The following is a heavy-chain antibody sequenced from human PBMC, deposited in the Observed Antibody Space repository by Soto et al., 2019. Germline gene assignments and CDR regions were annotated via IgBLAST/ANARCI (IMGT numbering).Heavy chain of an antibody. J-gene: IGHJ4*02. Sequence: QVQLVQSGVEVKKPGASVKVSCKAPGYTFTNYGITWVRQAPGQGLEWLGWISAYNGNTNYAQKFQGRVTMTTDTSTSKAYMDLMSLRSDDTAVYYCARGGRFAVADTDYWGQGTLLTVSS. V-gene: IGHV1-18*01. CDR1: GYTFTNYG. CDR2: ISAYNGNT. D-gene: IGHD3-3*01. CDR3: ARGGRFAVADTDY.